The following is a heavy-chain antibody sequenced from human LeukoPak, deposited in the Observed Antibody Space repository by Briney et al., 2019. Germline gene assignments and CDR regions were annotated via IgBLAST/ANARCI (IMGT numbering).Heavy chain of an antibody. CDR1: GGSISSYY. J-gene: IGHJ5*02. D-gene: IGHD5-18*01. CDR3: ARALPHRRLMDTTMEQHWFDP. Sequence: SETLSLTCSVSGGSISSYYWSWIRQPPGKGLECIGYIYYSGTTNYNPSLKSRVTISVDTSKNQFSLKLTSVTAADTAVYYCARALPHRRLMDTTMEQHWFDPWGQGTLVTVSS. CDR2: IYYSGTT. V-gene: IGHV4-59*01.